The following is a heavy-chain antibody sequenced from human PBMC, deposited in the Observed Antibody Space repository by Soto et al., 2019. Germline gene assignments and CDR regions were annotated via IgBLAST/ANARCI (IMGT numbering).Heavy chain of an antibody. D-gene: IGHD1-26*01. CDR2: IGGSRENT. CDR1: GFTFRDYA. V-gene: IGHV3-23*01. CDR3: AKEGGLSGSYYISSPYYFDY. J-gene: IGHJ4*02. Sequence: GGSLRLSCAVSGFTFRDYAMSWVRQAPGKGLEWASAIGGSRENTFYADSVKGRFTISRDTSKNMLYLQMNSLRAEDTSVYYCAKEGGLSGSYYISSPYYFDYCGQGTLVTLSS.